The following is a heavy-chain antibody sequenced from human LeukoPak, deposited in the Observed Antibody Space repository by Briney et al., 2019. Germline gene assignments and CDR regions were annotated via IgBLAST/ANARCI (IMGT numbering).Heavy chain of an antibody. J-gene: IGHJ4*02. CDR2: ISSSSSYI. Sequence: GGSLRLSCAASGFTFSNYEMNWVPQAPGKGLEWVSCISSSSSYIHYADSVKGRFTISRDNAKNSLYLLMNSLRAEDTAVYYCARGLYYYDSSGYQAYWGQGTLVTVSS. CDR1: GFTFSNYE. D-gene: IGHD3-22*01. V-gene: IGHV3-21*01. CDR3: ARGLYYYDSSGYQAY.